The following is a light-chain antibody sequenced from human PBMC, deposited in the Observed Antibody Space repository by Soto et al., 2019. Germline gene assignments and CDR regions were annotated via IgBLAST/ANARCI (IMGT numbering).Light chain of an antibody. Sequence: DIVMTQSPDSLAVSLGERATINCKSSQSIFYSSNNKNYLDWFQQKPGQPPKLILYWASTREFGVPDRFSGSGSGTDFTLTISGLQAEDVAVYYCQQYYSAPTWTFGQGTKVEIK. CDR1: QSIFYSSNNKNY. CDR3: QQYYSAPTWT. J-gene: IGKJ1*01. V-gene: IGKV4-1*01. CDR2: WAS.